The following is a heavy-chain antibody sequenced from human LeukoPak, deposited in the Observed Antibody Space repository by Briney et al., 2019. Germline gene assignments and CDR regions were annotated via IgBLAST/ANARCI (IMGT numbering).Heavy chain of an antibody. V-gene: IGHV4-38-2*02. J-gene: IGHJ4*02. CDR3: ARTSRASVLSATYYYGSGSYDY. CDR1: AYSISSGYF. Sequence: SETLSLTCTVSAYSISSGYFWGWIRQPPGKGLEWIGSIYSSGSTYYNPSLKSRVTISVDTSKNQFSLQLSSVTAADTAVYYCARTSRASVLSATYYYGSGSYDYWGQGTLVTVSS. D-gene: IGHD3-10*01. CDR2: IYSSGST.